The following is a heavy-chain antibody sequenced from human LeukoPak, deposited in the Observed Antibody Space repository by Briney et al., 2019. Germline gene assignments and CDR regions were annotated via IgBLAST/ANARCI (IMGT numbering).Heavy chain of an antibody. J-gene: IGHJ4*02. D-gene: IGHD3-16*01. Sequence: PSETLSLTCTVSSDSISPYYWSWVRQSPGTGLEWIGCVYYSGSTNYNPSLKSRVTISVDTSKNQFSLKLSSVTAADTAVYYCAGGGVGDYFDYWGQGTLVTVSS. V-gene: IGHV4-59*01. CDR1: SDSISPYY. CDR2: VYYSGST. CDR3: AGGGVGDYFDY.